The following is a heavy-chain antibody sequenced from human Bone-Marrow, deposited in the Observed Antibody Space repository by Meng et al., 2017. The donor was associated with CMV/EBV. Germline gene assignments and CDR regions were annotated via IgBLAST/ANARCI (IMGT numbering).Heavy chain of an antibody. V-gene: IGHV1-2*02. CDR2: INPNSGGT. CDR1: GYTFTGYY. D-gene: IGHD4-11*01. Sequence: ASVKVSCKASGYTFTGYYMHWVRQAPGQGLEWMGWINPNSGGTNYAQKFQGRVTMTRDTSISTAYMELSRLRSEDTAVYYCARGNAPTTVAKYYYYYYGMDVWGQGTTVTVSS. CDR3: ARGNAPTTVAKYYYYYYGMDV. J-gene: IGHJ6*02.